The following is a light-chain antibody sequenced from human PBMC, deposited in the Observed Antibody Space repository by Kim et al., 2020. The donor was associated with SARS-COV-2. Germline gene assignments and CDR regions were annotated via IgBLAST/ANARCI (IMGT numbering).Light chain of an antibody. CDR1: QSVSSSY. CDR3: QQYGSSPDT. CDR2: GAS. Sequence: SPGKRATLSCRSSQSVSSSYLAWYQQNPGQAPRLLIYGASSKATGIPDRFSGSGSGTDFTLTISRLEPEDFAVYYCQQYGSSPDTFGGGTKVDIK. V-gene: IGKV3-20*01. J-gene: IGKJ4*01.